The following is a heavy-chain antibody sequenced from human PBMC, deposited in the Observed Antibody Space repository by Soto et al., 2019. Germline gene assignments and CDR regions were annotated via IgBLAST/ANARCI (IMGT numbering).Heavy chain of an antibody. CDR3: AKDTSWFGEFDP. CDR2: ISYDGSNK. CDR1: GFTFSSYG. D-gene: IGHD3-10*01. V-gene: IGHV3-30*18. Sequence: GGSLRLSCAASGFTFSSYGMHWVRQAPGKGLEWVAVISYDGSNKYYADSVKGRFTISRDNSKNTLYLQMNSLRAEDTAVYYCAKDTSWFGEFDPWGQGTLVTVSS. J-gene: IGHJ5*02.